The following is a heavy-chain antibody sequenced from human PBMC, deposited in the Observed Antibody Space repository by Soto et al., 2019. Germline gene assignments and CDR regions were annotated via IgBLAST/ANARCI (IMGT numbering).Heavy chain of an antibody. CDR1: GGTFSSYA. J-gene: IGHJ4*02. CDR2: IIPIFGTA. V-gene: IGHV1-69*13. D-gene: IGHD5-12*01. CDR3: AHVDGYNSGYYFDY. Sequence: SVKVSCKASGGTFSSYAISWVRQAPGQGLEWMGGIIPIFGTANYAQKFQGRVTITADESTSTAYMELSSLRSEDTAVYYCAHVDGYNSGYYFDYWGQGTLVTVSS.